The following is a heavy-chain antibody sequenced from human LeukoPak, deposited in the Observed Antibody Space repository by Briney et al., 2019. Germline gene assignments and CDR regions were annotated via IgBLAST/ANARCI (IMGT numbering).Heavy chain of an antibody. Sequence: GGSLRLSCAASGFTFSNYAMSWVRQAPGKGLEWVAVIWYDGSNKYYADSVKGRFTISRDNSKNTLYLQMNSLRAEDTAVYYCAREPGDTDYYGSGSYAFDIWGQGTMVTVSS. CDR1: GFTFSNYA. D-gene: IGHD3-10*01. V-gene: IGHV3-33*08. J-gene: IGHJ3*02. CDR3: AREPGDTDYYGSGSYAFDI. CDR2: IWYDGSNK.